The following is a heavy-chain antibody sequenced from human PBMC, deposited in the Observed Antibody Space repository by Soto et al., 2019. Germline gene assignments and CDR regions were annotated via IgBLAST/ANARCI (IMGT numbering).Heavy chain of an antibody. CDR2: ISWDGGST. J-gene: IGHJ4*02. Sequence: GGSLRLSCAASGFTFDDYTMHWVRQAPGKGLEWVSLISWDGGSTYYADSVKGRFTISRDNSKNSLYLQMNSLRTEDTAVYYCAKGRSSGSYFDYWGQGTLVTVSS. D-gene: IGHD1-26*01. V-gene: IGHV3-43*01. CDR1: GFTFDDYT. CDR3: AKGRSSGSYFDY.